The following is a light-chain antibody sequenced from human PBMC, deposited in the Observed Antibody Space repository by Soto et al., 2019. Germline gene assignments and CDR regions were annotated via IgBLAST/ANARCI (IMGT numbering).Light chain of an antibody. CDR3: QKYISAPLT. V-gene: IGKV1-27*01. CDR2: VAS. Sequence: DIQMTQSPSFLSASVGDRVTITCRASQAIGNSLVWYQQKPGKVPKLLINVASTLQSGVPSRFSGSGSGTDFTLTISSLQPEDVATYYCQKYISAPLTFGGGTKVEI. CDR1: QAIGNS. J-gene: IGKJ4*01.